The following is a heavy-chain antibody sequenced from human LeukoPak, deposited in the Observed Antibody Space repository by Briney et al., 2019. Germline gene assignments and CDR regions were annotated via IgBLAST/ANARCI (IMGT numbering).Heavy chain of an antibody. J-gene: IGHJ4*02. D-gene: IGHD4-17*01. CDR3: AREYGDPGLDY. CDR2: ISSSSSYI. Sequence: GGSLRLSCAASGFTFSSYSMNWVRQAPGKGLEWVSSISSSSSYINYADSVKGRFTISRDNAKNSLYLQMNSLRAEDTAVYYCAREYGDPGLDYWGQGTLVTVSS. V-gene: IGHV3-21*01. CDR1: GFTFSSYS.